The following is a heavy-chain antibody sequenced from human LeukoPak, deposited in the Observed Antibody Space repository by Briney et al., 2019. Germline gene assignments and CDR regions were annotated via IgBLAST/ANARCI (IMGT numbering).Heavy chain of an antibody. CDR2: ISNTGGFT. V-gene: IGHV3-23*01. CDR3: ATGGSMAHEGIHS. D-gene: IGHD2/OR15-2a*01. Sequence: LPGGSLRLSCVTSGFTFSTYAMSWVRQAPGKGLEWVCSISNTGGFTYHADSMKGRFTISRDNSKNTLFLQMKSLRGDDTAVYYCATGGSMAHEGIHSWGQGTLVIVSS. J-gene: IGHJ4*02. CDR1: GFTFSTYA.